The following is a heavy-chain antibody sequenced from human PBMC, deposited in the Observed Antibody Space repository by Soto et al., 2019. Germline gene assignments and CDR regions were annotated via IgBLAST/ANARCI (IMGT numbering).Heavy chain of an antibody. V-gene: IGHV3-33*08. CDR2: IWSDGNNR. CDR3: VRGDNWNDEASDY. J-gene: IGHJ4*02. D-gene: IGHD1-1*01. Sequence: PGGSLRLSCEASGFTFRSFGMHWVRQTPDKGLEWVSVIWSDGNNRYYADSVKGRFTISRDNSKNTVYLQMNSLRAEDTAVYYCVRGDNWNDEASDYWGQGTLVTVSS. CDR1: GFTFRSFG.